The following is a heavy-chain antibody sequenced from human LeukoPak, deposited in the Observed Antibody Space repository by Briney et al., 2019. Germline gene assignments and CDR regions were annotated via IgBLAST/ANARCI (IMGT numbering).Heavy chain of an antibody. D-gene: IGHD3-22*01. J-gene: IGHJ4*02. CDR2: ISSSSSYI. Sequence: PGGSLRLSCAASGFTFSSYSMNWVRQAPGKGLEWVSSISSSSSYIYYADSVKGRFTISRDNAKNSLYPQMNSLRAEDTAVYYCARTRYYYDSSGYYPYWGQGTLVTVSS. CDR3: ARTRYYYDSSGYYPY. CDR1: GFTFSSYS. V-gene: IGHV3-21*01.